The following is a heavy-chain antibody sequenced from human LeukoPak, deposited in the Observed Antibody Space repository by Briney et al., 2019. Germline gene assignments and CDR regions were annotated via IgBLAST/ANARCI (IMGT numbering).Heavy chain of an antibody. D-gene: IGHD2/OR15-2a*01. CDR3: ARDHDYFLQKIYAFDI. V-gene: IGHV3-21*01. J-gene: IGHJ3*02. Sequence: GGSLRLSCVASGFNLSTYSLNWVRQAPGKGLEWVASISSTGSFIYYRDSVKGRFTISRDNAKNTLYLQMNSLRAEDTAVYYCARDHDYFLQKIYAFDIWGQGTMVTVSS. CDR1: GFNLSTYS. CDR2: ISSTGSFI.